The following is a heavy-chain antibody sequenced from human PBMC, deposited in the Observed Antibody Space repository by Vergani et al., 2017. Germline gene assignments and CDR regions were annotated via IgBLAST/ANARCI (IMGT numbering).Heavy chain of an antibody. CDR2: ISGSGGST. Sequence: EVQLLESGGGLVQPGGSLRLSCAASGFTFSSYAMSWVRQAPGKGLEWVSAISGSGGSTYYADSVKGRFTISRDNSKNTLYLQMNSLRAEDTAVYYCARDRATRGLYYYYGMDVWGQGTTVTVSS. CDR1: GFTFSSYA. J-gene: IGHJ6*02. V-gene: IGHV3-23*01. D-gene: IGHD2-15*01. CDR3: ARDRATRGLYYYYGMDV.